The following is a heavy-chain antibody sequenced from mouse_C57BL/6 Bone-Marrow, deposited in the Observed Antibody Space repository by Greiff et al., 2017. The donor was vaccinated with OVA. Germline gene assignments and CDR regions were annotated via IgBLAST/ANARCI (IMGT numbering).Heavy chain of an antibody. CDR1: GYTFTDYY. Sequence: VQLQQSGPVLVKPGASVKMSCKASGYTFTDYYMNWVKQSHGKSLEWIGVINPYNGGTSYNQKFKGKATLTVDKSSSTAYMELNSLTSEDSAVYYCARAGDGSSLYYFDYWGQGTTLTVSS. D-gene: IGHD1-1*01. V-gene: IGHV1-19*01. CDR2: INPYNGGT. CDR3: ARAGDGSSLYYFDY. J-gene: IGHJ2*01.